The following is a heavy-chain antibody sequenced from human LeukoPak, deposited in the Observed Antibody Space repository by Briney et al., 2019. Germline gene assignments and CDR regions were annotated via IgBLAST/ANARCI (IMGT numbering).Heavy chain of an antibody. CDR2: IYGSGST. CDR3: ARDSGTTGEFKFDP. D-gene: IGHD3-10*01. Sequence: SETLSLTCTVSGGSIRSYWSWIRQPAGKGLEWIGRIYGSGSTDYNPSLKSRVTMSIDTSKNQFSLNLISVTAADTAVYYCARDSGTTGEFKFDPWGQGTLVTVSS. V-gene: IGHV4-4*07. J-gene: IGHJ5*02. CDR1: GGSIRSY.